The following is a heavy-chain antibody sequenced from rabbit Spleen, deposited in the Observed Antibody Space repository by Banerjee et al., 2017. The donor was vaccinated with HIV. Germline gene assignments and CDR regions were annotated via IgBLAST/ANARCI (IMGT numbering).Heavy chain of an antibody. D-gene: IGHD4-1*01. J-gene: IGHJ3*01. CDR1: GFSFSSSYW. CDR3: ARAIVPWLGLTRLDL. Sequence: QSLEESGGGLVKPGASLTLTCTASGFSFSSSYWICWVRQAPGKGPEWIACIYNGDGSTAYASWVNGRFTISSDNAQSTVDLKMTSLTAADTATYFCARAIVPWLGLTRLDLWGPGTLVTVS. CDR2: IYNGDGST. V-gene: IGHV1S40*01.